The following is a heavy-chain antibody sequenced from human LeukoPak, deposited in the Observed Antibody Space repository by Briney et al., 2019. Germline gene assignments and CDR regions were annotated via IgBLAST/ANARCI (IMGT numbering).Heavy chain of an antibody. CDR3: AKKLSGSYKAFDY. D-gene: IGHD1-26*01. V-gene: IGHV3-23*01. CDR1: GFTFSSYA. CDR2: ISDSGGTI. J-gene: IGHJ4*02. Sequence: TGGSLRLSCAASGFTFSSYAMSWVRQAPGKGLEWVSGISDSGGTIYYADSVKGRFTIPRDNSKNTLYLQMNSLRAEDTAVYYCAKKLSGSYKAFDYWGQGTPVTVSS.